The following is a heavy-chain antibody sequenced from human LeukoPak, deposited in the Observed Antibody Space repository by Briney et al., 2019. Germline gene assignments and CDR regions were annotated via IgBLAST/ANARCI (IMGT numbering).Heavy chain of an antibody. J-gene: IGHJ4*02. CDR1: GFTVSGSW. V-gene: IGHV3-74*01. Sequence: GGSLRLSCAASGFTVSGSWMHWVRQAPGKGLVWVSRINTDGSSTTYADSVKGRFTISRDNANNTLYLRMNSLRGEDTAVYYCARGSSWPDYWGQGTLVTVSS. D-gene: IGHD6-13*01. CDR3: ARGSSWPDY. CDR2: INTDGSST.